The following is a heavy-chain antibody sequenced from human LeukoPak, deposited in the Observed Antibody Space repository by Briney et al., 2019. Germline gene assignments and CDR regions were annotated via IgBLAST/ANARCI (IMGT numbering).Heavy chain of an antibody. J-gene: IGHJ4*02. D-gene: IGHD5-12*01. CDR2: IYHSGST. CDR1: GYSISSGYY. V-gene: IGHV4-38-2*02. Sequence: SETLSLTCTVSGYSISSGYYWGWIRQPPGKGLEWIGSIYHSGSTYYNPSLKSRVTISVDTSKNQFSLKLSSVNAADTAVYYCSRDGRYSGYDSGYWGQGTLVTVSS. CDR3: SRDGRYSGYDSGY.